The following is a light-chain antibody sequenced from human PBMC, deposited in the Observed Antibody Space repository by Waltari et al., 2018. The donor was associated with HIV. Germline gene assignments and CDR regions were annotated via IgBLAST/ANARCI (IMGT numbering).Light chain of an antibody. CDR3: AAWDGRRGV. Sequence: QSVLTQPPSASGTPGQRVTISCSGSSSNIGSNYVYWYQQLPGTAPQLLIYRNNQRPSGVPDRFSGSKSGTSASLAISGLRSEDEADYYCAAWDGRRGVFGTGTKVTVL. CDR1: SSNIGSNY. J-gene: IGLJ1*01. CDR2: RNN. V-gene: IGLV1-47*01.